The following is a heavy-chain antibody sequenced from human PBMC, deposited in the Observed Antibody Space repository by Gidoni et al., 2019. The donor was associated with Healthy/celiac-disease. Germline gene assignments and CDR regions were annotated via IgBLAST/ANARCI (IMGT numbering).Heavy chain of an antibody. CDR2: ISWNSGSI. V-gene: IGHV3-9*01. J-gene: IGHJ3*02. CDR3: AKDVGATPDAFDI. Sequence: EVQLVESGGGLVQPGRSLRLSCAASGFPFDDYAMHWVRQAPGKGLEWVSGISWNSGSIGYADSVKGRFNISRDNAKNSLYLQMNSLRAEDTALYYCAKDVGATPDAFDIWGQGTMVTVSS. CDR1: GFPFDDYA. D-gene: IGHD1-26*01.